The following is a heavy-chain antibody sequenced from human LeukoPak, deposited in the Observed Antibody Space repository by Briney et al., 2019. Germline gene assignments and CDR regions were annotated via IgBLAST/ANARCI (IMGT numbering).Heavy chain of an antibody. CDR1: GGSISSSSYY. Sequence: SETLSLTCTVSGGSISSSSYYWSWIRQPPGKGLEWIGEINHSGSTNYNPSLKSRVTISVDTSKNQFSLKLSSVTAADTAVYYCARTPSGWYGFGGYWGQGTLVTVSS. V-gene: IGHV4-39*07. CDR3: ARTPSGWYGFGGY. J-gene: IGHJ4*02. CDR2: INHSGST. D-gene: IGHD6-19*01.